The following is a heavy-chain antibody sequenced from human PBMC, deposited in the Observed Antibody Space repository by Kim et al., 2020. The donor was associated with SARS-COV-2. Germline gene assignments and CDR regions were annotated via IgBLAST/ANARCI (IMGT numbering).Heavy chain of an antibody. Sequence: SETLSLTCAVYGGSFSGYYWSWIRQPPGKGLEWIGEINHSGSTNYNPSLKSRVTISVDTSKNQFSLKLSSLTAADTAVYYCARGRTRRADYWGHGTLVTV. CDR3: ARGRTRRADY. CDR2: INHSGST. D-gene: IGHD1-1*01. V-gene: IGHV4-34*01. CDR1: GGSFSGYY. J-gene: IGHJ4*03.